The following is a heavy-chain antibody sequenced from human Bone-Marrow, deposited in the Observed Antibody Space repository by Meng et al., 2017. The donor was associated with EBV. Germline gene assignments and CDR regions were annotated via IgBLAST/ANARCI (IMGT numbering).Heavy chain of an antibody. D-gene: IGHD3-10*01. CDR3: ASESGRGFTPDY. V-gene: IGHV1-69*01. J-gene: IGHJ4*02. CDR1: GGTFSSDA. CDR2: LIPMSGAP. Sequence: QGQLVQLGAGVKKPGSSVKVSCKTSGGTFSSDAISWVRQAPGQGLVWLGGLIPMSGAPYYAQNFQGRVTITADESTSTHYMELSNLRSEDTAMYYCASESGRGFTPDYWGQGTLVTVSS.